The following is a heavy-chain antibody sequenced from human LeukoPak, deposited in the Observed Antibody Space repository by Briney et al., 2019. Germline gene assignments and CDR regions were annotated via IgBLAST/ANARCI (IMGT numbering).Heavy chain of an antibody. CDR2: IYTSGST. CDR3: ARDQVSTVTKDCYFDL. D-gene: IGHD4-11*01. V-gene: IGHV4-4*07. CDR1: GGSISSYY. J-gene: IGHJ2*01. Sequence: KPSETLSLTCTVSGGSISSYYWSWIRQPAGKGLEWIGRIYTSGSTNYNPSLKSRVTMSVDTSKNQFSLKLSSVTSADTAVYYCARDQVSTVTKDCYFDLCSRGTLVTVSS.